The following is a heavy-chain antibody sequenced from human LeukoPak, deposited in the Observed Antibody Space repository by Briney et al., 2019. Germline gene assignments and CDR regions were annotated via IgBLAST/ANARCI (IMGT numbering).Heavy chain of an antibody. J-gene: IGHJ5*01. V-gene: IGHV1-8*01. CDR3: AREGVGRWLQPEWFDP. CDR1: GYTFTSYD. Sequence: ASVKVSCKASGYTFTSYDINWVRQATGQGLEWMGWMNPNSGNTGYAQKFQGRVTMTRNTSISTAYMELSSLRSEDTAVYYCAREGVGRWLQPEWFDPWGQGTTVTVSS. CDR2: MNPNSGNT. D-gene: IGHD5-24*01.